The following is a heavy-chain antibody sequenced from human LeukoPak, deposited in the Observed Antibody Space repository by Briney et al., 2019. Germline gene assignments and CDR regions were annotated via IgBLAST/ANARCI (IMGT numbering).Heavy chain of an antibody. V-gene: IGHV4-31*03. D-gene: IGHD6-13*01. CDR2: IYYSGST. J-gene: IGHJ4*02. CDR3: ARDRLGPYIPPDIAAAGTGGGD. CDR1: GGSISSGGYY. Sequence: SQTLSLTCTVSGGSISSGGYYWSWIRQHPGKGLEWIGYIYYSGSTYYNPSLKSRVTISVDRSKNQFSLKLSSVTAADTAVYYCARDRLGPYIPPDIAAAGTGGGDWGQGTLVTVSS.